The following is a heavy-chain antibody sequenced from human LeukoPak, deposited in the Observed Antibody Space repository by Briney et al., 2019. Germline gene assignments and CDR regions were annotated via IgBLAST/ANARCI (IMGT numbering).Heavy chain of an antibody. Sequence: SETLSLTCTVSGGSISSNGYYWGWIRQPPGKGLEWIGTIYSSGSTHHNPSLKSRVTISVDTSKNQFSLRLSSVTAADTAVYYCARRAVGGYWFDPWGQGTLVTVSS. CDR3: ARRAVGGYWFDP. D-gene: IGHD6-19*01. V-gene: IGHV4-39*01. CDR2: IYSSGST. J-gene: IGHJ5*02. CDR1: GGSISSNGYY.